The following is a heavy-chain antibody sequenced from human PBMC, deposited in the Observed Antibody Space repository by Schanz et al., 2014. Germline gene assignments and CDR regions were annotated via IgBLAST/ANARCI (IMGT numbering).Heavy chain of an antibody. CDR1: GFSFGNYG. CDR2: ISGSGGST. V-gene: IGHV3-23*01. CDR3: AKYRGYYRGSGSYRELAY. Sequence: EVQLLESGGGLVQPGGSLRLSCEASGFSFGNYGMSWVRQAPGKGLEWVSAISGSGGSTYYADSVKGRFTISRDNSKNTRYLQMNCLRAEDTAVYYCAKYRGYYRGSGSYRELAYWGQGTLVNVSS. J-gene: IGHJ4*02. D-gene: IGHD3-10*01.